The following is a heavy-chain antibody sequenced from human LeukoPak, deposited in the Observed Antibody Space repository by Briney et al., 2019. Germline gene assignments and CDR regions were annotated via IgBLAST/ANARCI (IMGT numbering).Heavy chain of an antibody. D-gene: IGHD6-19*01. CDR3: AKDPLSLAVAGLIELF. CDR1: GYTFTGYY. J-gene: IGHJ4*02. CDR2: INPNSGGT. V-gene: IGHV1-2*04. Sequence: GASVKVSCKASGYTFTGYYMHWVRQAPGQGLEWMGWINPNSGGTNYAQKFQGWVTMTRDTSISTAYMELSRLRSDDTAVYYCAKDPLSLAVAGLIELFGGQGTLVTVSS.